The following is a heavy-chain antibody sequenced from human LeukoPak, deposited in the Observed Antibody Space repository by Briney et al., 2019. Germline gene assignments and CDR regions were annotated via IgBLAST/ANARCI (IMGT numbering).Heavy chain of an antibody. D-gene: IGHD3-3*01. CDR1: GFTFSSYA. V-gene: IGHV3-21*01. CDR3: ARDSRPYYDFWSGYYSAFDI. J-gene: IGHJ3*02. Sequence: GGSLRLSCAASGFTFSSYAMHWVRQAPGKGLEWVSSISSSSSYIYYADSVKGRFTISRDNAKNSLYLQMNSLRAEDTAVYYCARDSRPYYDFWSGYYSAFDIWGQGTMVTVSS. CDR2: ISSSSSYI.